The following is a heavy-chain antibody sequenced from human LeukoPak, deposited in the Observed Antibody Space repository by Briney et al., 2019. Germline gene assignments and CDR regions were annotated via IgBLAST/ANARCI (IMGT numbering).Heavy chain of an antibody. D-gene: IGHD1-1*01. CDR3: LLSRWNDFGFDC. V-gene: IGHV3-74*01. J-gene: IGHJ4*02. Sequence: GGSLRLSCAASGFTFSSYWMHWVRHAPGKGLVWVSRINSDGSSTSYAASVKGRVTVSRDNAKDTLYVQMNGLRAEDTAVYYGLLSRWNDFGFDCWLQATLVTHCS. CDR2: INSDGSST. CDR1: GFTFSSYW.